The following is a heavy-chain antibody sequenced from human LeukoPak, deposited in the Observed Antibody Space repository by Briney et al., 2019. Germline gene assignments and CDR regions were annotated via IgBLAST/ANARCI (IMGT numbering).Heavy chain of an antibody. CDR2: IYYSGST. CDR3: AREGGFYRPLDY. Sequence: SETLSLTCTVSGGSISSGGYYWGWIRQHPGKGLEWIGYIYYSGSTYCNPSLKSRVTISVDTSKNQFSLKLTSVTAADTAVYYCAREGGFYRPLDYSGQGTLVTVSS. D-gene: IGHD3-3*01. CDR1: GGSISSGGYY. V-gene: IGHV4-31*03. J-gene: IGHJ4*02.